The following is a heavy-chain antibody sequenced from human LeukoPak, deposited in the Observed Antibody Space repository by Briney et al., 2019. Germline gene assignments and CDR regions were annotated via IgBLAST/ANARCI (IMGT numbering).Heavy chain of an antibody. CDR1: GGSISSYY. J-gene: IGHJ5*02. CDR2: IYYSGST. V-gene: IGHV4-59*01. D-gene: IGHD3-10*01. Sequence: SETLSLTCTVSGGSISSYYWSWIRQPPGKGLEWIGYIYYSGSTNYNPSLKSRVTISVDTSKNQFSLKLSSVTAADTAVYYCGRVFTMVRGAEFDPWGQGTLVTVSS. CDR3: GRVFTMVRGAEFDP.